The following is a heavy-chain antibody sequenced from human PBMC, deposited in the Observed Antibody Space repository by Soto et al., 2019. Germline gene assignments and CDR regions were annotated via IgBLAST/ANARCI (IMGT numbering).Heavy chain of an antibody. D-gene: IGHD3-10*01. J-gene: IGHJ4*02. CDR1: GFAFSGSA. CDR3: VSIARISMVLDH. CDR2: IRSKPNNYAT. V-gene: IGHV3-73*01. Sequence: EVQLVESGGGLVQPGGSLRLSCAASGFAFSGSAVDWVRQASGKGLEWVGRIRSKPNNYATSYAASVKGRFTISRDDSKNTAYLQMNSLTTEDTAVYYCVSIARISMVLDHWGQGALVTVSA.